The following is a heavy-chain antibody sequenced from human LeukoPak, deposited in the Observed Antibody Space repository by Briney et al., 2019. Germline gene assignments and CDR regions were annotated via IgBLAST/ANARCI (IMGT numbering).Heavy chain of an antibody. Sequence: ASVKVSCKASGYTFTGYYMHWVRQAPGQGLEWMGWINPNSGGTNYAQKFQGRVTMTRDTSISTAYMELSRLRSEDTAVYYCARGVTGRYCSSTSCHWRAWFDPWGQGTLVTVSS. V-gene: IGHV1-2*02. D-gene: IGHD2-2*01. CDR1: GYTFTGYY. CDR3: ARGVTGRYCSSTSCHWRAWFDP. J-gene: IGHJ5*02. CDR2: INPNSGGT.